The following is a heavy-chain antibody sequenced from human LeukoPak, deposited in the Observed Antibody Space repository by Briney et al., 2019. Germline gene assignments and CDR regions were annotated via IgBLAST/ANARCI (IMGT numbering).Heavy chain of an antibody. Sequence: SVKVSCKASGGTFSSYAISWVRQAPGQGLEWMGGIIPIFGTANYAQKFQGRVTITADKSTSTAYMELSSLRSEDTAVYYCARGMTTRSGTPYYWGQGTLVTVSS. CDR3: ARGMTTRSGTPYY. J-gene: IGHJ4*02. D-gene: IGHD4-11*01. CDR1: GGTFSSYA. V-gene: IGHV1-69*06. CDR2: IIPIFGTA.